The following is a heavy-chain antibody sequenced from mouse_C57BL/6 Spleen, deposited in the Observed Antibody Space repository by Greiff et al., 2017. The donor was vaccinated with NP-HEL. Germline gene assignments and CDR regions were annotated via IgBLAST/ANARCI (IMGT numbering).Heavy chain of an antibody. V-gene: IGHV3-6*01. CDR3: ARYGYYEEFAY. Sequence: EVQLKESGPGLVKPSQSLSLTCSVTGYSITSGYYWNWIRQFPGNKLEWMGYISYDGSNNYNPSLKNRISITRDTSKNQFFLKLNSVTTEDTATYYCARYGYYEEFAYWGQGTLVTVSA. J-gene: IGHJ3*01. CDR1: GYSITSGYY. CDR2: ISYDGSN. D-gene: IGHD2-3*01.